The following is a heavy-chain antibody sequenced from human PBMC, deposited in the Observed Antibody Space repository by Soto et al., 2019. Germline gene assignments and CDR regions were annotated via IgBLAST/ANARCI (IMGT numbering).Heavy chain of an antibody. CDR1: GGSISSYY. Sequence: PSETLSLTCTVSGGSISSYYWSWIRQPPGKGLEWIGYIYYSGSTNYNPSLKSRVTISVDTSKNQFSLKLSSVTAADTAVYYCARDGAYNLDAFDIWGQGTMVTVSS. V-gene: IGHV4-59*01. CDR3: ARDGAYNLDAFDI. CDR2: IYYSGST. J-gene: IGHJ3*02. D-gene: IGHD1-1*01.